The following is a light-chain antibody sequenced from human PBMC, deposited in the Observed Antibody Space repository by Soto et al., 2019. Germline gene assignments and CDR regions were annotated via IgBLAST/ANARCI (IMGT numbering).Light chain of an antibody. V-gene: IGKV1-12*01. CDR2: SVS. CDR1: QGVSTS. Sequence: DIQMTQSPSSVSASVGDRITITCRASQGVSTSLAWYQQEPGKAPKLLIYSVSNLRSGVPSRFRGSGSGTDFTLTISSLQPEDSAIYYCQQAKNFPWTFGQGTKVEIK. CDR3: QQAKNFPWT. J-gene: IGKJ1*01.